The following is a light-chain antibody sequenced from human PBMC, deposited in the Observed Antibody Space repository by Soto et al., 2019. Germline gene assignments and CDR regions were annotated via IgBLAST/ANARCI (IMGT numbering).Light chain of an antibody. CDR3: QVLDSSSDHVI. CDR2: SDG. CDR1: NVGSES. J-gene: IGLJ2*01. V-gene: IGLV3-21*04. Sequence: SYELTQPPSVSEAPGKTATITCGGHNVGSESVHWYQQRPGQAPVLVIYSDGDRPSAIPERFSGSKSGNTATLTIGRVEAGYEADYYCQVLDSSSDHVIFGGGTKLTVL.